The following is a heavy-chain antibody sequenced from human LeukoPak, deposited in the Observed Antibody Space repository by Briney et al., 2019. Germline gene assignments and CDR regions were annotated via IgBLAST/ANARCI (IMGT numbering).Heavy chain of an antibody. Sequence: GGSLRLSCAASGFTFSSYAMSWVRQAPGKGLEWVSSISSSSSYIYYADSVKGRFTISRDNAKNSLYLQMNSLRAEDTAVYYCARGYGVVVPAAGYWGQGTLVTVSS. V-gene: IGHV3-21*01. J-gene: IGHJ4*02. CDR1: GFTFSSYA. CDR3: ARGYGVVVPAAGY. D-gene: IGHD2-2*01. CDR2: ISSSSSYI.